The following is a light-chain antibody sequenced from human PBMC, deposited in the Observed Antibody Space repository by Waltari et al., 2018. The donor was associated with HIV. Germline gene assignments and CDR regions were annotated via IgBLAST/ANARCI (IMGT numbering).Light chain of an antibody. CDR1: SSDVRSYNI. CDR3: CSYAGSSTLV. J-gene: IGLJ3*02. Sequence: SALTQPASVSGSHGKSITIPCTGTSSDVRSYNIVSWYQQHPVKAPKLMIYDGSNRPSGVSNRFSGSKSCNTASLTISGLQAEDEADYYCCSYAGSSTLVFGGGTKLTVL. V-gene: IGLV2-23*01. CDR2: DGS.